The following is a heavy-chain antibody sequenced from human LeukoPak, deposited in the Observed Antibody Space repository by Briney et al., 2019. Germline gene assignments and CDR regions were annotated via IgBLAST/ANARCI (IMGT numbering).Heavy chain of an antibody. CDR2: ISSSCSYI. CDR3: ARGEELGRTQNFDY. V-gene: IGHV3-21*01. Sequence: GGSLRLSCAASGFTFSSYAMSWVRQAPGKGLEWVSSISSSCSYIYYADSVKGRFTISRDNAKNSLYLQMNSLRAEDTAVYYCARGEELGRTQNFDYWGQGTLVTVSS. J-gene: IGHJ4*02. D-gene: IGHD1-26*01. CDR1: GFTFSSYA.